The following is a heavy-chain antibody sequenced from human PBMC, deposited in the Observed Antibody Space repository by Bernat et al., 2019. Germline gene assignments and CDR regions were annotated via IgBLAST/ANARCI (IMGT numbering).Heavy chain of an antibody. CDR2: IIPILGIA. CDR1: GGTFSSYA. CDR3: ASPYCSSTSCYNDAFDI. V-gene: IGHV1-69*04. J-gene: IGHJ3*02. D-gene: IGHD2-2*01. Sequence: QVQLVQSGAEVKKPGSSVKVSCKASGGTFSSYAISWVRQAPGQGLEWMGRIIPILGIANYAQKFQGRVTITADNSTSTDYMELSSLRSEDTAVYYCASPYCSSTSCYNDAFDIWGQGTMVTVSS.